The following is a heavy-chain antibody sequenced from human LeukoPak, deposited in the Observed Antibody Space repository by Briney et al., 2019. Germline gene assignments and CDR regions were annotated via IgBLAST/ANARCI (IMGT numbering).Heavy chain of an antibody. J-gene: IGHJ5*02. V-gene: IGHV4-59*01. CDR2: IYYSGST. Sequence: SETLSLTCTVSGGSISSYYWSWIRQPPGKGLEWIGYIYYSGSTNYNPSLKSRVTISVDTSKNQFSLKLSSVTAADTAVYYCARIRYGSGSHWFDPWGQGTLVTVSS. CDR1: GGSISSYY. CDR3: ARIRYGSGSHWFDP. D-gene: IGHD3-10*01.